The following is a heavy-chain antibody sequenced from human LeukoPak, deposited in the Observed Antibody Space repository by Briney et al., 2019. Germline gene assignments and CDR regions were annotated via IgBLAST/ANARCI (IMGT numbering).Heavy chain of an antibody. CDR3: ATSKGSGWYQVSDY. CDR1: GFTFSSYA. Sequence: QPGGSLRLSCAASGFTFSSYAMSWVRQAPGKGLESVSAISGSGGSTYYADSVKGRFTISRDNSKNTLYLQMNSLRAEDTAVYYCATSKGSGWYQVSDYWGQGTLVTVSS. CDR2: ISGSGGST. D-gene: IGHD6-19*01. J-gene: IGHJ4*02. V-gene: IGHV3-23*01.